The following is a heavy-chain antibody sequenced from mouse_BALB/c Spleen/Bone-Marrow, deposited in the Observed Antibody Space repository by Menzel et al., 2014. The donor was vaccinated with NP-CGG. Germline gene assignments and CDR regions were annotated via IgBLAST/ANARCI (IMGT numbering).Heavy chain of an antibody. CDR1: GFTFSTYA. D-gene: IGHD4-1*02. Sequence: EVKLQESGGGLVKPGGSLKLSCAASGFTFSTYAMSWVRQTPEKRLEWVASISNGGSTYYQDSVKGRFTISRDNARNILYLQMSSLRSEDTAMYYCARAPQLLYYFDYRGQGTTLTVSS. CDR2: ISNGGST. J-gene: IGHJ2*01. CDR3: ARAPQLLYYFDY. V-gene: IGHV5-6-5*01.